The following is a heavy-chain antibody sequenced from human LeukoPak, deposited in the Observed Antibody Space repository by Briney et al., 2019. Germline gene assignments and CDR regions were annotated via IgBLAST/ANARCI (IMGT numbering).Heavy chain of an antibody. D-gene: IGHD3-16*02. CDR1: GGSFSNYY. CDR2: IIQTGGS. CDR3: ARFSDIMISFWQVISYLDY. Sequence: SETLSLTCALCGGSFSNYYWAWIRHSPGGGLVWIGEIIQTGGSDYNPSLGSRVKISIDTSKNHFSQHLTSVTAADTGIYYCARFSDIMISFWQVISYLDYWGQGALVTVSS. V-gene: IGHV4-34*12. J-gene: IGHJ4*02.